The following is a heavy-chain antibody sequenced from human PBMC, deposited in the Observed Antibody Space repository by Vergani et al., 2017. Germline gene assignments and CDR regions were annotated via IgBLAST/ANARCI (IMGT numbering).Heavy chain of an antibody. V-gene: IGHV3-48*01. CDR2: ISSSSSTI. Sequence: VQLVESGGGLVQPGGSLRLSCAASGFTFSSYSMNWVRQAPGKGLEWVSYISSSSSTIYYADSVKGRFTISRDNAKNSLYLQMNSLRAEDTAVYYCASLGLRDYWGKGTMVTVSS. CDR1: GFTFSSYS. CDR3: ASLGLRDY. J-gene: IGHJ4*02.